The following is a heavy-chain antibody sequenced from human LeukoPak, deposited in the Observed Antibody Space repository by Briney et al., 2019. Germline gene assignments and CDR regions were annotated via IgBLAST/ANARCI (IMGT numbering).Heavy chain of an antibody. Sequence: GGSLRLSCTASGFTFCDYAMSWVRQAPGKGLEWVGFIRSTAYGGTTEYAASVKGRFSISRDDSKSIAYLQMYSLKSEDTAVYYCARVSWFGELLFHGYWGQGTLVTVSS. D-gene: IGHD3-10*01. J-gene: IGHJ4*02. V-gene: IGHV3-49*04. CDR2: IRSTAYGGTT. CDR3: ARVSWFGELLFHGY. CDR1: GFTFCDYA.